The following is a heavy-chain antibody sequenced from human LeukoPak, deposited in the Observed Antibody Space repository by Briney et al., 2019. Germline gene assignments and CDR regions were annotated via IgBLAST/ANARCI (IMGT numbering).Heavy chain of an antibody. CDR1: GFTFRDYA. CDR2: ISGDGRST. Sequence: GGSLRLSCTASGFTFRDYAMHWVRQAPGKGLEWVSHISGDGRSTYYAGSVKGRFTISRDNSKNSQYLQMNSLTTEDTAMYYCAKGGGWLVDYWGQGTLVTVSS. D-gene: IGHD6-19*01. J-gene: IGHJ4*02. V-gene: IGHV3-43*02. CDR3: AKGGGWLVDY.